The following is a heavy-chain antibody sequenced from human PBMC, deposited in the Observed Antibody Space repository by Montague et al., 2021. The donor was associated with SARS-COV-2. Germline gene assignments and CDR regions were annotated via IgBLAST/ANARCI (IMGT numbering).Heavy chain of an antibody. CDR2: ISGSGGYS. J-gene: IGHJ4*02. D-gene: IGHD2-15*01. Sequence: SLRLSCAASGFTFNNYAMHWARQAPGKGLDWVSGISGSGGYSYYADSVKGRFTISRDNSTNTLYLQMNSLRAEDTALYYCAKDDGYCSGGDCPFDYWGQGTLVSVSS. CDR1: GFTFNNYA. V-gene: IGHV3-23*01. CDR3: AKDDGYCSGGDCPFDY.